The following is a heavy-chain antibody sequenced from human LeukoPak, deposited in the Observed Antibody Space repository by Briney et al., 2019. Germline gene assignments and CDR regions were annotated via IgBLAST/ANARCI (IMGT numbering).Heavy chain of an antibody. Sequence: GGSLRLSCAASGFTFSNYGMQWVRQAPDKGLEWVAVISFDGSYKYYADSVKGRFTISRDNSKNTLYLQMTSLRAEDTAVYYCAKDRVTAAGYYFEYWGQGTLVTVSS. V-gene: IGHV3-30*18. CDR2: ISFDGSYK. CDR3: AKDRVTAAGYYFEY. CDR1: GFTFSNYG. D-gene: IGHD6-13*01. J-gene: IGHJ4*02.